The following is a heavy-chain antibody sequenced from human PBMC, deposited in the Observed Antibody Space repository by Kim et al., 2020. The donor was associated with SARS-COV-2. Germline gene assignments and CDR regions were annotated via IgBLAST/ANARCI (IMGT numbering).Heavy chain of an antibody. CDR1: GYTFTSYG. V-gene: IGHV1-18*01. CDR3: ARASDSSGWYANWFDP. D-gene: IGHD6-19*01. CDR2: ISAYNGNT. Sequence: ASVKVSCKASGYTFTSYGISWVRQAPGQGLEWMGWISAYNGNTNYAQKLQGRVTMTTDTSTSTAYMELRSLRSDDTAVYYCARASDSSGWYANWFDPWGQGTLVTVYS. J-gene: IGHJ5*02.